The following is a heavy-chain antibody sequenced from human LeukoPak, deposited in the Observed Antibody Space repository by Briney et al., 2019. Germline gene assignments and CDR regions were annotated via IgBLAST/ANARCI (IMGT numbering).Heavy chain of an antibody. CDR1: GFTFSTYA. V-gene: IGHV3-23*01. Sequence: PGGSLRLSCAASGFTFSTYAMSWVRQAPGKGLEWVSVISGSGGSTFYADSVKGRFTISRDNSKNSLYLQMNSLRAEDTAVYYCARDPTPRYCSGGSCYTHYGMDVWGQGTTVTVSS. CDR2: ISGSGGST. D-gene: IGHD2-15*01. J-gene: IGHJ6*02. CDR3: ARDPTPRYCSGGSCYTHYGMDV.